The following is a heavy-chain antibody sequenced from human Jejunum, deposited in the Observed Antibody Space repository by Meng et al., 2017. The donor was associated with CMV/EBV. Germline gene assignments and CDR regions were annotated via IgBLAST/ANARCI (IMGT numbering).Heavy chain of an antibody. CDR1: SSCDYY. Sequence: SSCDYYCCWIRQPPGKCLEWIGFIKYSGRAYYNPSLNSRVTISLDTSENHFSLRLSSVTAADTAVYYCARTQDCSTTSCYTGFDPWGQGTLVTVSS. V-gene: IGHV4-30-4*08. CDR3: ARTQDCSTTSCYTGFDP. CDR2: IKYSGRA. J-gene: IGHJ5*02. D-gene: IGHD2-2*01.